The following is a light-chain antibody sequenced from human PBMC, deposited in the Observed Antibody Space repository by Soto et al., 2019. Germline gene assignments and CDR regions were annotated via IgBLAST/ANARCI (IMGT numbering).Light chain of an antibody. CDR2: AAS. V-gene: IGKV1-27*01. J-gene: IGKJ4*01. CDR1: XGISNY. CDR3: QKYNSAPRT. Sequence: DIQMTQSPSSLSASVGDRVTITCRAXXGISNYLAWYQQKPGKVPKLLIYAASTLQSGVPSRFSGSGSGTDFTLTISSLQPEDVATYYCQKYNSAPRTFGGGTKVEIK.